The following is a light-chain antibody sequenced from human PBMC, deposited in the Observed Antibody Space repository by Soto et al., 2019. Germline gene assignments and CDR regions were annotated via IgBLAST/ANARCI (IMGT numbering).Light chain of an antibody. V-gene: IGLV2-23*01. CDR2: EGG. CDR3: RTYEGGTPGV. J-gene: IGLJ3*02. CDR1: SSDVGSYNL. Sequence: QSALTQPASVSGSPGQSITLSCTGTSSDVGSYNLVSWYQQHPGKAPKLMIYEGGKRPSGVSDRFSGSKSGNTASLTISGLQAEDEADYYCRTYEGGTPGVFGGGTKLTVL.